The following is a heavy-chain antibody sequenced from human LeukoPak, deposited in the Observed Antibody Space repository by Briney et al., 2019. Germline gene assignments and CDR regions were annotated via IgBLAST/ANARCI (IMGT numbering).Heavy chain of an antibody. D-gene: IGHD4-17*01. CDR1: GFTFSSYS. V-gene: IGHV3-21*01. Sequence: GGSLRLSCAASGFTFSSYSMNWVRQAPGKGLEWVSSISSSSSYIYYADSVKGRFTISRDNAKNSLYLQMNSLRAEDTAVYYCARDSSPDYAWFGPWGQGTLVTVSS. CDR2: ISSSSSYI. J-gene: IGHJ5*02. CDR3: ARDSSPDYAWFGP.